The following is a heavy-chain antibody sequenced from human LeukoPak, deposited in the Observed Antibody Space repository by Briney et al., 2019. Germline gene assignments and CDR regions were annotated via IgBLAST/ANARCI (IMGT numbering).Heavy chain of an antibody. D-gene: IGHD2-2*01. CDR3: ARAPYCSSTSCYLGHYYYYMDV. CDR1: GFTFSSYS. CDR2: ISSSSSYI. J-gene: IGHJ6*03. Sequence: GGSLRLSCAASGFTFSSYSMNWVRQAPGKGLEWASSISSSSSYIYYADSVKGRFTISRDNAKNSLYLQMNSLRAEDTAVYYCARAPYCSSTSCYLGHYYYYMDVWGKGTTVTVSS. V-gene: IGHV3-21*01.